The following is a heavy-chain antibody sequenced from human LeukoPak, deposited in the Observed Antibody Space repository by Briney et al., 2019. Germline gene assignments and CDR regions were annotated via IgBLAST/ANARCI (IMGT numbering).Heavy chain of an antibody. CDR1: GFTFSSYS. J-gene: IGHJ4*02. D-gene: IGHD2-21*01. V-gene: IGHV3-48*02. CDR3: ARLPLSYCGGDCYFG. Sequence: GRSLRLSCAASGFTFSSYSTNWVRQAPGKGREWVSYISTGSSTIYYADSVKGRFTISRDNAKNSLYLQMNSLRDEDTAVYYCARLPLSYCGGDCYFGWGQGTLVTVSS. CDR2: ISTGSSTI.